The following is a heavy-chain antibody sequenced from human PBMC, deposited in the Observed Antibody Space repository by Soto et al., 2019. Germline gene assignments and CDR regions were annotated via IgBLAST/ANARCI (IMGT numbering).Heavy chain of an antibody. J-gene: IGHJ6*02. CDR1: GGTFSSYA. CDR2: IIPIFGTA. D-gene: IGHD6-19*01. CDR3: ARDRQWLVAERDYYYSGMDV. Sequence: GASVKVSCKASGGTFSSYAISWVRQAPGQGLEWMGGIIPIFGTANYAQKFQGRVTITADESTSTAYMELSSLRSEDTAVYYCARDRQWLVAERDYYYSGMDVWGQGTTVTVSS. V-gene: IGHV1-69*13.